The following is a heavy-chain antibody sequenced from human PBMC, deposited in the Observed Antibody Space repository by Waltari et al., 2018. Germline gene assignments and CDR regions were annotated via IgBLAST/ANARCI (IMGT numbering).Heavy chain of an antibody. V-gene: IGHV3-53*01. CDR3: VRPLTPYSFDAFDL. CDR1: GFTVNTYY. J-gene: IGHJ3*01. CDR2: IYSGGTT. Sequence: EVQLMESGGGLIQPGGSLRLSCVVSGFTVNTYYMSWVRQAPGKGPEWVSGIYSGGTTYYADSVKGRFTVTRDDSKNTVYLQMSSLIVDDTAVYFCVRPLTPYSFDAFDLWGQGTVVTVSS. D-gene: IGHD2-15*01.